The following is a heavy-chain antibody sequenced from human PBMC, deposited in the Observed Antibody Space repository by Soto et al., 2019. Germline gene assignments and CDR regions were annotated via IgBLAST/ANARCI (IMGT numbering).Heavy chain of an antibody. CDR2: ISYDGSNK. J-gene: IGHJ4*02. CDR1: GFTFSSYG. Sequence: GGSLRLSCAASGFTFSSYGMHWVRQAPGKGLEWVAVISYDGSNKYYADSVKGRFTISRDNSKNTLYLQMNSLRAEDTAVYYCAKGGVIVLMVYAWGQGTLVTVSS. V-gene: IGHV3-30*18. CDR3: AKGGVIVLMVYA. D-gene: IGHD2-8*01.